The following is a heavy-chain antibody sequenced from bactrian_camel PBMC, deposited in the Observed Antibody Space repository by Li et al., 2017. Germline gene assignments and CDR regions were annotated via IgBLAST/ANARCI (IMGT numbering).Heavy chain of an antibody. V-gene: IGHV3S55*01. CDR2: IRRYSGTT. D-gene: IGHD8*01. CDR1: EYVFTYCK. Sequence: HVQLVESGGGSVQAGGFLKLSCEGPEYVFTYCKMGWYRQAPGKEREGVAAIRRYSGTTFYADSVKGRFTISQDNAKTTLYLQMNSLKPEDTAVYYCAASIPCLPNWNETRTYNYWGQGTQVTVS. CDR3: AASIPCLPNWNETRTYNY. J-gene: IGHJ4*01.